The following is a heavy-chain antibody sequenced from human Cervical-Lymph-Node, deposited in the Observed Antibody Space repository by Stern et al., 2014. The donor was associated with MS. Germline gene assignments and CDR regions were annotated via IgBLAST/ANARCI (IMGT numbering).Heavy chain of an antibody. D-gene: IGHD2-2*02. Sequence: QVQLQESGPGLVRPSETLSLTCTVSGDSISTNYWSWIRQSPGKGLEWIGNIYSSGTTNYSPSLTSQVTISLDASKNQFSLQLSSVTAADTAVYFCARGNTPLDYWGQGTLVTVSS. J-gene: IGHJ4*02. CDR3: ARGNTPLDY. CDR2: IYSSGTT. V-gene: IGHV4-59*01. CDR1: GDSISTNY.